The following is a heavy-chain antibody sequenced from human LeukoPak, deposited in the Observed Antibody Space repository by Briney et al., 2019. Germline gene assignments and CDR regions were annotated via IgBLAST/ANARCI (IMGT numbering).Heavy chain of an antibody. CDR2: IKQDGSEK. CDR1: GFTFSTYW. J-gene: IGHJ4*02. Sequence: PGGSLRLSCAASGFTFSTYWMTWVRQAPGKGLEWVADIKQDGSEKYYVDSVKGRFTISRDNANNSLYLQMNSLRAEDTAVYYCARAGGDYGSGSYCDYWGQGTLVTVSS. CDR3: ARAGGDYGSGSYCDY. D-gene: IGHD3-10*01. V-gene: IGHV3-7*01.